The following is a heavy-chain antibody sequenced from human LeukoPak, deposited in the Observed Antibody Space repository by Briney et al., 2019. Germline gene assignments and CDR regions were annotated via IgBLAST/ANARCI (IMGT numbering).Heavy chain of an antibody. CDR3: ARDWGSSSWYRYFDY. CDR2: SYYSGST. CDR1: GGSISSGDYY. D-gene: IGHD6-13*01. J-gene: IGHJ4*02. Sequence: PSQTLSLTCTVSGGSISSGDYYWSWIRRPPGKGLEWIGYSYYSGSTYYNPSLKSRVTISVDTSKNQFSLKLSSVTAADTAAYYCARDWGSSSWYRYFDYWGQGTLVTVSS. V-gene: IGHV4-30-4*08.